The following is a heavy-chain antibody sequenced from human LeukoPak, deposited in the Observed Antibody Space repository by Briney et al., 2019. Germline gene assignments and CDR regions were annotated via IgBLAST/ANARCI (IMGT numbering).Heavy chain of an antibody. CDR2: IYYSGST. J-gene: IGHJ4*02. V-gene: IGHV4-39*07. CDR1: GGSISSSSYY. D-gene: IGHD5-18*01. CDR3: ARRSGYSYGYGDY. Sequence: SETLSLTCTVSGGSISSSSYYWGWIRQPPGKGLEWIGSIYYSGSTYYNPSLKSRVTISVDTSKNQFSLKLSSVTAADTAVYYCARRSGYSYGYGDYWGQGTLVTVSS.